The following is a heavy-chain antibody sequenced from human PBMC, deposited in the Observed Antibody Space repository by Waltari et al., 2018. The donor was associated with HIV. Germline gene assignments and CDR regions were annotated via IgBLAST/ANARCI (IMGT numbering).Heavy chain of an antibody. CDR3: ARDDRGRVAAAGTGGFDP. V-gene: IGHV1-69*04. CDR1: GGTFSSYA. CDR2: IIPSRGIA. D-gene: IGHD6-13*01. Sequence: QVQLVQSGAEVKKPGSSVKVSCKASGGTFSSYAISWVRQAPGQGLEWMGRIIPSRGIANYAQKFQGRVTITADKSTSTAYMELSSLGSEDTAVYYCARDDRGRVAAAGTGGFDPWGQGTLVTVSS. J-gene: IGHJ5*02.